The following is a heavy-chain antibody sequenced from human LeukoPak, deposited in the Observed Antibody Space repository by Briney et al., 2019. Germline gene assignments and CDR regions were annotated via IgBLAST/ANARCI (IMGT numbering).Heavy chain of an antibody. CDR1: GGSISSSSYY. V-gene: IGHV4-39*01. CDR2: IYYSGST. J-gene: IGHJ3*02. Sequence: PSETLSLTCTVSGGSISSSSYYWGWIRQPPGKGLEWIGSIYYSGSTYYNPSLKSRVTISVDTSKNQFSLKLSSVTAADTAVYYCARGTPDTAMVQDAFDIRGQGTMVTVSS. D-gene: IGHD5-18*01. CDR3: ARGTPDTAMVQDAFDI.